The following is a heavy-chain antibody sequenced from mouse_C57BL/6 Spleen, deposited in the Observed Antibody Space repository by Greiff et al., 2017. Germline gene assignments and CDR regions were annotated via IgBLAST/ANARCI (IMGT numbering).Heavy chain of an antibody. CDR1: GYAFSSSW. CDR2: IYPGDGDT. D-gene: IGHD4-1*01. Sequence: LQESGPELVKPGASVKISCKASGYAFSSSWMNWVKQRPGKGLEWIGRIYPGDGDTNYNGKFKGKATLTADKSSSTAYMQLSSLTSEDSAVYFCANWDFDYWGQGTTLTVSS. CDR3: ANWDFDY. J-gene: IGHJ2*01. V-gene: IGHV1-82*01.